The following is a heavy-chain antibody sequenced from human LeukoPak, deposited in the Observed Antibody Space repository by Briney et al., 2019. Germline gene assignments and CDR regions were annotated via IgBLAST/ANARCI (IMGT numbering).Heavy chain of an antibody. CDR2: INDSGDAT. V-gene: IGHV3-23*01. D-gene: IGHD4-23*01. CDR3: ARERGHSKPFDY. CDR1: VHIFSYYR. Sequence: GGSLTLSCEVSVHIFSYYRINCLPDSPEKGREGVSAINDSGDATYYADSVNGQFTISRDNSKCTLYLQMNSLRAEDTALYYCARERGHSKPFDYWGQGTLVTVSS. J-gene: IGHJ4*02.